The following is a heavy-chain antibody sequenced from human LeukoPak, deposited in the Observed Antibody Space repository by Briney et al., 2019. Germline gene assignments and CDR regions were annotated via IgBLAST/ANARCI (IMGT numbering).Heavy chain of an antibody. Sequence: GESLKISCQGSGYTFTSYYIAWVRQMPGKGLEWMGIIYPGDSDTRYSPSFQGQVTISADKSISTAYLQWSSLKASDTAMYYCARLADGSGSYRYFDYWGQGTLVTVSS. CDR3: ARLADGSGSYRYFDY. D-gene: IGHD3-10*01. V-gene: IGHV5-51*01. CDR1: GYTFTSYY. CDR2: IYPGDSDT. J-gene: IGHJ4*02.